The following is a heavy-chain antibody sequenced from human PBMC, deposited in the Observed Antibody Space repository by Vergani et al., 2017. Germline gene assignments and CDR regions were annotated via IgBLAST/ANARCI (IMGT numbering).Heavy chain of an antibody. CDR2: IIPILGIA. V-gene: IGHV1-69*02. D-gene: IGHD5-24*01. J-gene: IGHJ4*02. CDR1: GGTFSSYT. CDR3: ASPRGEMASNPFDY. Sequence: QVQLVQSGAEVKKPGYSVKVSCKASGGTFSSYTISWVRQAPGQGLEWMGRIIPILGIANYAQKFQGRVTITADKSTSTAYMELSSLRSEDTAVYYCASPRGEMASNPFDYWGQGTLVTVSS.